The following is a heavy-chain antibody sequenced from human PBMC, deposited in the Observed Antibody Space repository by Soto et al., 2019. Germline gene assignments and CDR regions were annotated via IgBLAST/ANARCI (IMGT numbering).Heavy chain of an antibody. D-gene: IGHD3-10*01. CDR3: ARDPRESGSPPYYYYGMDV. V-gene: IGHV3-74*01. Sequence: GGSLRLSCAASGFTFSSYWMHWVRQAPGKGLVWVSRINSDGSSTSYADSVKGRFTISRENAKNTLYLQMNSLRAEDTAVYYCARDPRESGSPPYYYYGMDVWGQGTTVTVSS. CDR1: GFTFSSYW. CDR2: INSDGSST. J-gene: IGHJ6*02.